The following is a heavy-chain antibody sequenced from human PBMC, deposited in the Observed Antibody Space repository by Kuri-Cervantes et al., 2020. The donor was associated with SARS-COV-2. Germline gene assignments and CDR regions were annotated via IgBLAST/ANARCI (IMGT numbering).Heavy chain of an antibody. D-gene: IGHD2-2*02. V-gene: IGHV1-8*03. CDR3: ARGPLIPAAIPGYYYYYMDV. CDR2: MNPNSGNT. CDR1: GYTFTSYD. Sequence: ASVKVSCKASGYTFTSYDINWVRQATGQGLEWMGWMNPNSGNTGYAQKFQGRVTITRNTSISTAYMVLSSLRSEDTAVYYCARGPLIPAAIPGYYYYYMDVWGKGTTVTVSS. J-gene: IGHJ6*03.